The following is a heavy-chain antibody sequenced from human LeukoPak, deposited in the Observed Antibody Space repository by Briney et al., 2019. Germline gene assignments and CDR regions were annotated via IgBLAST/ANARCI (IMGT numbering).Heavy chain of an antibody. V-gene: IGHV4-61*09. CDR3: ARKDGDI. Sequence: SETLSLTCTVSGGSFSSDIYCWSWIRQPAGKGLEWIGHICTSGSTRYSPSLKSRVTISVDTSKNQFSLKLNSVTAADTAVYFCARKDGDIWGQGTMVTVSS. J-gene: IGHJ3*02. D-gene: IGHD5-24*01. CDR1: GGSFSSDIYC. CDR2: ICTSGST.